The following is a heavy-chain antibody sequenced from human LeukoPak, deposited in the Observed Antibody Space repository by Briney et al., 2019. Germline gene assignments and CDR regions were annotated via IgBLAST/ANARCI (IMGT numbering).Heavy chain of an antibody. D-gene: IGHD1-26*01. CDR2: ITYSGGST. V-gene: IGHV3-23*01. Sequence: PGGSLRLSCEASGLAFSRHAMTWVRQAPGKGLEWVSGITYSGGSTYYAESVKGRFTISRDNSNNMLYLQMNSLRADDTAVYYCAKEAIGYSFSQCWGQGTLVTVPS. CDR1: GLAFSRHA. J-gene: IGHJ4*02. CDR3: AKEAIGYSFSQC.